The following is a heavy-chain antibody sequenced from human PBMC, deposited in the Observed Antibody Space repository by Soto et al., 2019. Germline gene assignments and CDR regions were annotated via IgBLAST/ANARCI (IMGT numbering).Heavy chain of an antibody. Sequence: GGSLRLSCAASGFTFSNAWMSWVRQALGKGLEWVGRIKSKTDGGTTDYAAPVKGRFTISRDDSKNTLYLQMNSLKTEDTAVYYCTTGMVRGVITQYYYYYYMDVWGKGTTVTVSS. CDR3: TTGMVRGVITQYYYYYYMDV. CDR1: GFTFSNAW. V-gene: IGHV3-15*01. D-gene: IGHD3-10*01. CDR2: IKSKTDGGTT. J-gene: IGHJ6*03.